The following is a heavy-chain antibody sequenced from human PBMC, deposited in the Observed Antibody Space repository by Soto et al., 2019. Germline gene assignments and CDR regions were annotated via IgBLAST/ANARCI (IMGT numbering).Heavy chain of an antibody. V-gene: IGHV4-31*03. CDR1: GGSISSGAHY. CDR2: IYHIGST. J-gene: IGHJ4*02. Sequence: QVQLQESGPGLVKPAQTLSLTCIVSGGSISSGAHYWSWIRQHPGKGLEWLGYIYHIGSTYYNPSLKSRLSISVDTYQNQFSLRLTSVTAADTAVYYCARTRSGLNAESFAFWGLGTLVTVSS. CDR3: ARTRSGLNAESFAF. D-gene: IGHD1-26*01.